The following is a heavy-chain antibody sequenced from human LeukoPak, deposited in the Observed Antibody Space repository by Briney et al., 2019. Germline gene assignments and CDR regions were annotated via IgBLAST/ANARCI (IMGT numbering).Heavy chain of an antibody. CDR2: INHSGST. CDR3: ARGGGRDGYNMRRYFDY. D-gene: IGHD5-24*01. V-gene: IGHV4-34*01. Sequence: SETLSLTCAVYGGSFSGYYWSWIRRPPGKGLEWIGEINHSGSTNYNPSLKSRVTISVDTSKNQFSLKLSSVTAADTAVYYCARGGGRDGYNMRRYFDYWGQGTLVTVSS. J-gene: IGHJ4*02. CDR1: GGSFSGYY.